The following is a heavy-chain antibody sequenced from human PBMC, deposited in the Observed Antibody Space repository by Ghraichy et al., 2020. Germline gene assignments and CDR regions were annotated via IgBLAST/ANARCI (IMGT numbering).Heavy chain of an antibody. D-gene: IGHD5-12*01. CDR1: GFSLTTSGMC. J-gene: IGHJ6*03. CDR3: ARTNRIVTTQGNYYYMDV. CDR2: IDWDDDK. V-gene: IGHV2-70*11. Sequence: SGPTLVKPTQTLTLTCTFSGFSLTTSGMCVSWIRQPPGKALEWLARIDWDDDKYYSTSLKTRLTISKDISKNQVVLTMTNMDPVDTATYYCARTNRIVTTQGNYYYMDVWGKGTTVTVSS.